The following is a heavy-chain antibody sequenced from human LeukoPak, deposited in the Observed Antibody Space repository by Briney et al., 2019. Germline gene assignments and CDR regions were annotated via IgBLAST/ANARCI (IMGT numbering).Heavy chain of an antibody. D-gene: IGHD5-24*01. CDR2: ISGNGGYT. Sequence: GGSLRLSCAASGFVFSTYAMHWVRQAPGKGLEYVSGISGNGGYTDYANSVKGGFTISRDNFKNTLYLQMGSLRAEVMAVYYCARDLFSGAEMATFDYWGQGTLVTVSS. CDR1: GFVFSTYA. J-gene: IGHJ4*02. CDR3: ARDLFSGAEMATFDY. V-gene: IGHV3-64*01.